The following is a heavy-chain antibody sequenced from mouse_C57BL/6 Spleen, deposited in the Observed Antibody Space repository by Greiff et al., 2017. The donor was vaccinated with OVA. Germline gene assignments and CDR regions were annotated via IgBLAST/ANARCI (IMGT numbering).Heavy chain of an antibody. V-gene: IGHV5-9*01. Sequence: DVMLVESGGGLVKPGGSLKLSCAASGFTFSSYTMSWVRQTPEKRLEWVATISGGGGNTYYPDSVKGRFTISRDNAKNTLYLQMSSLRSEDTALYYCAREDGTTWFAYWGQGTLVTVSA. CDR3: AREDGTTWFAY. J-gene: IGHJ3*01. D-gene: IGHD4-1*01. CDR2: ISGGGGNT. CDR1: GFTFSSYT.